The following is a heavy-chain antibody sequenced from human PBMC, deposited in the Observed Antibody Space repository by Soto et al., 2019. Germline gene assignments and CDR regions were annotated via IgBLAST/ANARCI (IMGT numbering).Heavy chain of an antibody. Sequence: GGSLRLSCTASGFTFGDYAMSWVRQAPGKGLEWVGFIRSKAYGRTTEYAASVKGRFTISRDDSKSIAYLQMNSLKTDDTAVYYWTREGDSISWYVDYWGQGTLVTVSS. CDR3: TREGDSISWYVDY. D-gene: IGHD6-13*01. CDR2: IRSKAYGRTT. CDR1: GFTFGDYA. V-gene: IGHV3-49*04. J-gene: IGHJ4*02.